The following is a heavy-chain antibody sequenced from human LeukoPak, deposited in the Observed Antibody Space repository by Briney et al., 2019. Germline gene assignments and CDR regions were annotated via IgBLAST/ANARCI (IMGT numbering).Heavy chain of an antibody. CDR1: GGSISSSSYY. CDR2: INHSGST. J-gene: IGHJ6*03. Sequence: TSETLSLTCTVSGGSISSSSYYWSWIRQPPGKGLEWIGEINHSGSTNYNPSLKSRVTISVDTSKNQFSLKLSSVTAADTAVYYCARAKRTILYKYYYMDVWGKGTTVTVSS. D-gene: IGHD2-8*01. CDR3: ARAKRTILYKYYYMDV. V-gene: IGHV4-39*07.